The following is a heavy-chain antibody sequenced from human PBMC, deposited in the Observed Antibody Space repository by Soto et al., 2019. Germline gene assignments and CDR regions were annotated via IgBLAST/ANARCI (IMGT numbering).Heavy chain of an antibody. V-gene: IGHV3-30*18. CDR2: ISYDGSNK. D-gene: IGHD2-15*01. CDR3: ANPDIVVVVAAKDAFDI. Sequence: GGSLRLSCAASGFTFSSYGMHWVRQAPGKGLEWVAVISYDGSNKYYADSVKGRFTISRDNSKNTLYLQMNSLRAEDTAVYDCANPDIVVVVAAKDAFDIWGQGTMVTVSS. J-gene: IGHJ3*02. CDR1: GFTFSSYG.